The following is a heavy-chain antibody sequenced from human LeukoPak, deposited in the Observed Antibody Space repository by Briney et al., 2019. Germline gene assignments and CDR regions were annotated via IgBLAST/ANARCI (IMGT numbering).Heavy chain of an antibody. D-gene: IGHD3-9*01. CDR2: ISDSGGRT. Sequence: GGSLRLSCAVSGITLSNYGMSWVRQASGKGLEWVAGISDSGGRTNYADSVKGRFTVSRDNPKNTLYLQMNSLRAEDTAVYFCAKRGVVIRVILIGFHKEAYYFDSWGQGALVTVSS. CDR1: GITLSNYG. CDR3: AKRGVVIRVILIGFHKEAYYFDS. V-gene: IGHV3-23*01. J-gene: IGHJ4*02.